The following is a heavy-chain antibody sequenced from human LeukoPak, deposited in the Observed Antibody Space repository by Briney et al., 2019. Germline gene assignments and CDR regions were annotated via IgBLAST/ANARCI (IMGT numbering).Heavy chain of an antibody. V-gene: IGHV4-59*01. D-gene: IGHD6-13*01. J-gene: IGHJ6*02. CDR3: ARDWVAAAGNNYYYYGMDV. Sequence: PETLSLTCTVSGGSISSYYWSWIRQPPGKGLEWIGYIYYSGSTNYNPSLKSRVSMSIDTSKNQFSLKLSSVTAADTAVYYCARDWVAAAGNNYYYYGMDVWGQGTTVTVSS. CDR1: GGSISSYY. CDR2: IYYSGST.